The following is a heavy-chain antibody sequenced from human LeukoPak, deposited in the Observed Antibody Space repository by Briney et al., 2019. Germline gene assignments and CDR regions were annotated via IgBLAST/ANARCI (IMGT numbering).Heavy chain of an antibody. D-gene: IGHD2-2*01. J-gene: IGHJ4*02. Sequence: SETLSLTCTVSGGSISSYYASWIRRPPGKGREWIGYIYTSGSTNYNPSLQSRVTIAVATSKNQFSLKLSSVAAADTAVYYCARQCSSTSCPFDYWGQGTLVTVSS. CDR2: IYTSGST. V-gene: IGHV4-4*09. CDR3: ARQCSSTSCPFDY. CDR1: GGSISSYY.